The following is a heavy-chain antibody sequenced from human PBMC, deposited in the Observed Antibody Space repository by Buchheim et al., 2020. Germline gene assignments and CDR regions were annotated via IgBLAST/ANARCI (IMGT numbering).Heavy chain of an antibody. V-gene: IGHV3-30*18. D-gene: IGHD3-22*01. CDR1: GFIFSNYG. CDR2: TSADGKTN. CDR3: AKMGGITTYYYDSSAYYGFDF. Sequence: QVQLVESGGGVVQPGGSLRLSCAASGFIFSNYGLHWVRRAPGKGLEWVAVTSADGKTNNYADSVKGRFIISRDNSKNTMSLRMNSLRPEDSAVYYCAKMGGITTYYYDSSAYYGFDFWGQGT. J-gene: IGHJ4*02.